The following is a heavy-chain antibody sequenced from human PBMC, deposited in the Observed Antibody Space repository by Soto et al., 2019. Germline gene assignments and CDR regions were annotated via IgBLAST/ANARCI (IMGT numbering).Heavy chain of an antibody. V-gene: IGHV4-59*08. CDR1: GGSISSYY. D-gene: IGHD3-3*01. CDR3: SIAHYDFWSGYFATIDY. CDR2: IHYSGST. Sequence: SETLSLTCTVSGGSISSYYWSWIRQPPGKGLEWIGYIHYSGSTKYNPSLKSRVTISADTSKNQFSLKLSSVTAADTAVYSCSIAHYDFWSGYFATIDYWGQGTLVTVSS. J-gene: IGHJ4*02.